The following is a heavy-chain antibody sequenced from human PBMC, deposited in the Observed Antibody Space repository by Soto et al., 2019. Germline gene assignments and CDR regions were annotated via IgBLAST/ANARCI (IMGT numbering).Heavy chain of an antibody. CDR3: AREGSDSDYNFAHEIQVWSFDF. V-gene: IGHV4-4*07. Sequence: SDTLSLTFTVSGGSINTFYWSGVRQPAGKGLEWIGRIFSSGSTSFNPPPESPVAMSVDTPKNHFSLNLSSVTAADMAVYYSAREGSDSDYNFAHEIQVWSFDFWGQGALVTVSS. D-gene: IGHD5-12*01. CDR1: GGSINTFY. J-gene: IGHJ4*02. CDR2: IFSSGST.